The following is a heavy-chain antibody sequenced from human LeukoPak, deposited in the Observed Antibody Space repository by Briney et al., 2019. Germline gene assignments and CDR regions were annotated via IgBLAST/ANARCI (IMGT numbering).Heavy chain of an antibody. D-gene: IGHD3-3*01. CDR1: SGSISSYC. V-gene: IGHV4-59*01. J-gene: IGHJ4*02. CDR3: VRSDDFWSGYYGY. Sequence: PSETLSLTCTVSSGSISSYCWSWIRQPPGKGLEWIGYIFYSGSTNYNPSLKSRVTISVDTSKNQFSLKLSSVTAADTAVYYCVRSDDFWSGYYGYWGQGTLVTVSS. CDR2: IFYSGST.